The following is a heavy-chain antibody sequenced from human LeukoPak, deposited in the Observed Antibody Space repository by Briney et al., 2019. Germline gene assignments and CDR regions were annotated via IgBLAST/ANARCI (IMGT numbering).Heavy chain of an antibody. V-gene: IGHV4-59*08. CDR3: ARHSLTGLLRKFVWFDP. J-gene: IGHJ5*02. Sequence: SETLSLTCTVSGGSISSYYWSWIRQPPGKGLEWIGYIYYSGSTNYNPSLKSRVTISVDTSKNQFSLKLSSVTAADTAVYYCARHSLTGLLRKFVWFDPWGQGTLVTVSS. D-gene: IGHD3-9*01. CDR2: IYYSGST. CDR1: GGSISSYY.